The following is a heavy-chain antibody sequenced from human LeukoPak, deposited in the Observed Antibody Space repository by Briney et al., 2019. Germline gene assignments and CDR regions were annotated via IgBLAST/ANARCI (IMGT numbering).Heavy chain of an antibody. CDR2: ISTDGTNK. Sequence: PGRSLRLSCAASGFTFRNYAMHWVRQAPGKGLEWVAVISTDGTNKNHADSVRGRFTVSRDNSKNTLHLEMNSLRAEDTALYYCARERAPFDGLDHWGQGTLVTVSS. CDR1: GFTFRNYA. J-gene: IGHJ4*02. V-gene: IGHV3-30-3*01. CDR3: ARERAPFDGLDH.